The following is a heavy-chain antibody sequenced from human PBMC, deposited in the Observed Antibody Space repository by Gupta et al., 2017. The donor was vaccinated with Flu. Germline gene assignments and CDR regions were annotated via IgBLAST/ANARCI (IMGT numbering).Heavy chain of an antibody. CDR1: GFTFSSYS. CDR2: ISSSSSYI. CDR3: ASWGMTTVYNWFDP. D-gene: IGHD4-17*01. J-gene: IGHJ5*02. V-gene: IGHV3-21*01. Sequence: EVQLVESGGGLVKPGGSLRLSCAASGFTFSSYSMNWVRQAPGKGLEWVSSISSSSSYIYYADSVKGRFTISRDNAQNSLYLQMNSLRAEDTAVYYCASWGMTTVYNWFDPWGQGTLVTVSS.